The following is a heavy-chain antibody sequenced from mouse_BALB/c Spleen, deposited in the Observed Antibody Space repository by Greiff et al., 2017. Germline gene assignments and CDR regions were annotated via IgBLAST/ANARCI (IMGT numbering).Heavy chain of an antibody. CDR3: ARGYYGYGYAMDY. CDR1: GYTFTSYW. D-gene: IGHD1-2*01. V-gene: IGHV1-87*01. CDR2: IYPGDGDT. Sequence: QVQLQQSGAELARPGASVKLSCKASGYTFTSYWMQWVKQRPGQGLEWIGAIYPGDGDTRYTQKFKGKATLTADKSSSTAYMQLSSLASEDSAVYYCARGYYGYGYAMDYWGQGTSVTVSS. J-gene: IGHJ4*01.